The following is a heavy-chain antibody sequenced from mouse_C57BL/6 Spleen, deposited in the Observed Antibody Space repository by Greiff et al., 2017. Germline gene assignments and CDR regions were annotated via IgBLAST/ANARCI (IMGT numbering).Heavy chain of an antibody. J-gene: IGHJ3*01. Sequence: QVQLQQSGPELVKPGASVKISCKASGYAFSSSWMNWVKQRPGKGLEWLGRIYPGDGDTNYNGKFKGKAPLTADKSSSPAYMQRSSLTSEDSAVYFCANYDYAAWFAYWGQGTLVTVSA. CDR1: GYAFSSSW. CDR3: ANYDYAAWFAY. D-gene: IGHD2-4*01. V-gene: IGHV1-82*01. CDR2: IYPGDGDT.